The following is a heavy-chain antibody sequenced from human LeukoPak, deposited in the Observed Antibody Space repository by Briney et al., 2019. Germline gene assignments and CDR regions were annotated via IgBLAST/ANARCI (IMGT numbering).Heavy chain of an antibody. V-gene: IGHV1-69*13. Sequence: SVKVSCKASGGTSSSYVINWVRQAPGQGLEWMGGIIPIFGTANYAQKFQGRVTITADESTNTAYMELSSLRSEDTAVYYCARGESGGYFYYGDFYFDYWGQGTLVTVSS. D-gene: IGHD3-22*01. J-gene: IGHJ4*02. CDR1: GGTSSSYV. CDR2: IIPIFGTA. CDR3: ARGESGGYFYYGDFYFDY.